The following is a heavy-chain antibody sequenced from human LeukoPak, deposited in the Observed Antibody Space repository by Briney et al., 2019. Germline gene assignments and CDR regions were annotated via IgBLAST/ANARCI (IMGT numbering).Heavy chain of an antibody. J-gene: IGHJ3*02. V-gene: IGHV3-7*01. Sequence: PGGSLRLSSAASGFTFSSYWMSWVRQAPGKGLEGVAYIKQGGSETYYVDSVKGRFTISRDDAKNSLYLQMNSLRAEDTAVYYCARDIEALDIWGQGTMVSVSS. CDR3: ARDIEALDI. CDR1: GFTFSSYW. D-gene: IGHD3-16*02. CDR2: IKQGGSET.